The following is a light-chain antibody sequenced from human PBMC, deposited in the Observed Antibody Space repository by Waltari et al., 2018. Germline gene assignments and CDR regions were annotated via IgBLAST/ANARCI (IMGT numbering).Light chain of an antibody. Sequence: QSALTQPASVSGSPGQSITIPCTGTSSAVGLYNYVSWYQQHPGKAPKVIIYDVNTRPAGVSDRFSGSKSGNTASLTISGLQAEDEADYHCSSYTTSDTIWVFGGGTKLTVL. CDR1: SSAVGLYNY. V-gene: IGLV2-14*01. CDR2: DVN. CDR3: SSYTTSDTIWV. J-gene: IGLJ3*02.